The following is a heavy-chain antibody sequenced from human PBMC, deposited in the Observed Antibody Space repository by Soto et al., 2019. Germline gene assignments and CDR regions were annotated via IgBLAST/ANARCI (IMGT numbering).Heavy chain of an antibody. V-gene: IGHV1-69*13. J-gene: IGHJ6*02. CDR1: GGTFSSYA. D-gene: IGHD2-15*01. Sequence: ASVKVSCKASGGTFSSYAISWVRQAPGQGFEWMGGIIPIFGTANYAQKFQGRVTITADESTSTAYMELSSLRSEDTAVYYCARRYCSGGSCYLDGHYYYGMDVWGQGTTVTVSS. CDR3: ARRYCSGGSCYLDGHYYYGMDV. CDR2: IIPIFGTA.